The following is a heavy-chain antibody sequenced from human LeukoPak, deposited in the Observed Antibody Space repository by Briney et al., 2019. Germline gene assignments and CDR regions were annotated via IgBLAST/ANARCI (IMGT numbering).Heavy chain of an antibody. D-gene: IGHD1-14*01. CDR3: ARAPSVAWYHFQA. J-gene: IGHJ1*01. CDR2: IFSSGHT. CDR1: GGSITSGGNY. Sequence: SETLSLTCTVSGGSITSGGNYWNWIRQRPGRGLEWIGYIFSSGHTYYNPSLKSRVFLSVDTSQNHFSLKLTSVTPAETAVYYCARAPSVAWYHFQAWGQGTLVTVSS. V-gene: IGHV4-31*03.